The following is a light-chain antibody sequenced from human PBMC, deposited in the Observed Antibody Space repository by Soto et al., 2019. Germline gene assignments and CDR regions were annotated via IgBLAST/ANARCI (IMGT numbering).Light chain of an antibody. J-gene: IGKJ3*01. CDR2: GAS. CDR1: PSFSSN. V-gene: IGKV3-15*01. CDR3: PLHNLGPAA. Sequence: ELVMTQSPATMPVSRGGRATLSCRASPSFSSNLSWYQQKPGQAPSLLIYGASTRATGIPARFSGSGSRTELKLHISRLQAEESAVLYCPLHNLGPAAFG.